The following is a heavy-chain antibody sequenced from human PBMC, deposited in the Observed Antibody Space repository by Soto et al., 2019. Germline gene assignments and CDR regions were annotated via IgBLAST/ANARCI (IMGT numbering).Heavy chain of an antibody. J-gene: IGHJ5*02. Sequence: GGSLRLSGAASGFTFSSYAMSWVLQAPGKGLEWVSAISGSGGSTYYADSVKGRFTISRDNSKNTLYLHMNSLRAEDTAVYYCAKDRYYASSGYHWFDPWGQGTLVTVSS. CDR3: AKDRYYASSGYHWFDP. D-gene: IGHD3-22*01. V-gene: IGHV3-23*01. CDR2: ISGSGGST. CDR1: GFTFSSYA.